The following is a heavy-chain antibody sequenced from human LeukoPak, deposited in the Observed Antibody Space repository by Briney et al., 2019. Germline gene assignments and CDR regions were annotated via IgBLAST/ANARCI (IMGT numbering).Heavy chain of an antibody. CDR1: GGSISIYY. CDR3: ARSLVVVPAAWYY. Sequence: SETLSLTCTVSGGSISIYYWSWIRQPPGKGLEWIGYIYYSGSTNYNPSLKSRVTISVDTSKNQFSLKLSSVTAADTAVYYCARSLVVVPAAWYYWGQGTLVTVSS. CDR2: IYYSGST. J-gene: IGHJ4*02. D-gene: IGHD2-2*01. V-gene: IGHV4-59*01.